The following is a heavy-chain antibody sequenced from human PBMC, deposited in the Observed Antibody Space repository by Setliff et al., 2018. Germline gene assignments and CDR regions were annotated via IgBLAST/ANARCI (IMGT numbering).Heavy chain of an antibody. Sequence: SQTLSLTCSVSGASISNYYWSWIRQPPGKGLEWIGYIHTTESTNYNPSLKSRVTISIDTSKSQFSLNLNSVTAADAAMYYCARGLNSVSWTFTYWGQGTLVTVSS. V-gene: IGHV4-4*08. CDR2: IHTTEST. CDR1: GASISNYY. J-gene: IGHJ4*02. D-gene: IGHD2-15*01. CDR3: ARGLNSVSWTFTY.